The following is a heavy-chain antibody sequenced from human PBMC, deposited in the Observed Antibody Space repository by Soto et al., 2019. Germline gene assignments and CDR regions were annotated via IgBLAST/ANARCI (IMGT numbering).Heavy chain of an antibody. J-gene: IGHJ4*02. V-gene: IGHV3-30-3*01. Sequence: LGLPTAASGPPFIYFAVDWSGRPPGRGLEGGAIISYDGSNEQFADSVKGRFTISRDNSKNTLYLQMNSLRAEDTAVYYCARDYGSMIVSSSSYFDYWGQGTPV. CDR2: ISYDGSNE. CDR1: GPPFIYFA. CDR3: ARDYGSMIVSSSSYFDY. D-gene: IGHD3-22*01.